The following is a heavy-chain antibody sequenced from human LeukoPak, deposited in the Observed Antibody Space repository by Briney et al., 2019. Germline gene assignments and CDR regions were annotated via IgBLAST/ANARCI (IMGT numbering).Heavy chain of an antibody. D-gene: IGHD3-10*01. J-gene: IGHJ6*03. V-gene: IGHV3-21*01. Sequence: GGSLRLSCATSGFTFNSYSMNWVRQAPGKGLEWVSSISSSSGYIYYSDSVKGRFTISRDNAKNSLYLQMNSLRAEDTAVYYCARDGVRRLEGVDYYYYMDVWGKGTTVTISS. CDR1: GFTFNSYS. CDR3: ARDGVRRLEGVDYYYYMDV. CDR2: ISSSSGYI.